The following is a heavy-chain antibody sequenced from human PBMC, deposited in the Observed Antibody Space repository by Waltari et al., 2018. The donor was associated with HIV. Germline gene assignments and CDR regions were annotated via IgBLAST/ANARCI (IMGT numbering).Heavy chain of an antibody. J-gene: IGHJ5*02. CDR3: AGGGVLLWFGDLNWFDP. D-gene: IGHD3-10*01. V-gene: IGHV3-7*01. CDR1: GFTFSSYW. CDR2: KKQEGREK. Sequence: EVQLVESGGGLVQPGGSLRLSCAASGFTFSSYWMSWVRQAPGKGVGWGANKKQEGREKDCVDAVKGRFTISRDNAKNSLYLQMNSLRAEDTAVYYCAGGGVLLWFGDLNWFDPWGQGTLVTVSS.